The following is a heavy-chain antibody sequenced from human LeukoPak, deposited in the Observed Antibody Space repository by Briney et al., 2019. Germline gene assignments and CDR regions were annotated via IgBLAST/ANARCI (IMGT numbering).Heavy chain of an antibody. Sequence: SETLSLTCTVFGVSISSSSYYWGWFRQPPGKGLEWIGSVYYSGSTYYNPSLKSRVNISEGPSKTQYSLKQSSVTAADTAVYYCAKDSGYSYGYAYYYYYMDVWGKGSTVTVSS. D-gene: IGHD5-18*01. CDR1: GVSISSSSYY. CDR2: VYYSGST. V-gene: IGHV4-39*02. CDR3: AKDSGYSYGYAYYYYYMDV. J-gene: IGHJ6*03.